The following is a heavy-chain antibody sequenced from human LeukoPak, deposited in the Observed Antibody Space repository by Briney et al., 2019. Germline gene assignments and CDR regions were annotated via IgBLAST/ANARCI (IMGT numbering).Heavy chain of an antibody. J-gene: IGHJ5*02. V-gene: IGHV4-59*01. CDR3: ARDPCGGDCYSSFGGFDP. D-gene: IGHD2-21*01. Sequence: SETLSLTCTVSGGSISSYYWSWTRQPPGKGLEWIGYIYYSGSTNYNPSLKSRVTISVDTSKNQFSLKLSSVTAADTAVYYRARDPCGGDCYSSFGGFDPWGQGTLVTVSS. CDR2: IYYSGST. CDR1: GGSISSYY.